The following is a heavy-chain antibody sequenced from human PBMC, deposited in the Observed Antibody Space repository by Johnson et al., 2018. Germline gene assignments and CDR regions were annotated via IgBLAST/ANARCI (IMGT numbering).Heavy chain of an antibody. V-gene: IGHV3-74*01. Sequence: EQLQESGGGLVQPGGSQRLSCAASGFTISYYWMHWVRPAPGKGLVWVSRINTDGTSPSYADSGKGRFIISRENAKHTLYPQMNSLRAEDTAGYYCVREKKATVPAGDYYYFYMDVWGKGTAVTVSS. D-gene: IGHD5-24*01. CDR1: GFTISYYW. CDR3: VREKKATVPAGDYYYFYMDV. J-gene: IGHJ6*03. CDR2: INTDGTSP.